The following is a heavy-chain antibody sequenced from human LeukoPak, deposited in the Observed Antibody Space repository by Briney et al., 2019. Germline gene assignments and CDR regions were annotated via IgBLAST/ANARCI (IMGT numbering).Heavy chain of an antibody. Sequence: SGTLSLTCAVSGGSISSSNWWSWVRQPPGKGLEWIGEIYHSGSTKYNPSLKSRVTISVDKSKNQFSLKLSSVTAADTAVYYCARRLNVLLWFGELSPFDYWGQGTLVTVSS. CDR3: ARRLNVLLWFGELSPFDY. CDR2: IYHSGST. D-gene: IGHD3-10*01. V-gene: IGHV4-4*02. CDR1: GGSISSSNW. J-gene: IGHJ4*02.